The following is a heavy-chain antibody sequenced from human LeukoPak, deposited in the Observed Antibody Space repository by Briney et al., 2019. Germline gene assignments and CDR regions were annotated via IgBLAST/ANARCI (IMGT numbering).Heavy chain of an antibody. J-gene: IGHJ4*02. CDR1: GYSFIDSY. Sequence: GASVKVSCKTSGYSFIDSYMQWVRQAPGQGLEWMGWINPKTGDTKCAQTFQGRVTMTRDTSTRTTYMELSSLRSDDTAIYYCGSEATAIGGLIIRVPYWGQGTLVIVSS. D-gene: IGHD3-10*01. CDR2: INPKTGDT. V-gene: IGHV1-2*02. CDR3: GSEATAIGGLIIRVPY.